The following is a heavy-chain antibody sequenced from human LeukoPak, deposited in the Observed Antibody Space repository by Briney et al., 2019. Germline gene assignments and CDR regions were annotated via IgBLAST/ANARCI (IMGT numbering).Heavy chain of an antibody. D-gene: IGHD6-19*01. CDR1: GGSISSSSYY. CDR3: ARVAVALPDY. J-gene: IGHJ4*02. Sequence: SETLSLTCTVSGGSISSSSYYWGWIRQPPGQGLEWIGSIYYSGSTYYNPSLKSRVTISVDTSKNQFSLKLSSVTAADTAVYYCARVAVALPDYWGQGTLVTVSS. V-gene: IGHV4-39*07. CDR2: IYYSGST.